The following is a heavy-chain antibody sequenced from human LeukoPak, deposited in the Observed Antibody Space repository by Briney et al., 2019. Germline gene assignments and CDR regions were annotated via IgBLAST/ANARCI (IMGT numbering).Heavy chain of an antibody. CDR2: ISYDGSRR. J-gene: IGHJ4*02. Sequence: GRSLRLSCAASGFSLTYYAMHWVRRAPGKGLEWVAIISYDGSRRFYAASVKGRFTISRDNSKNTLDLQMNSLRPDATAVYYCATDQAWQLHQWGPGTAVIVSS. CDR3: ATDQAWQLHQ. D-gene: IGHD2-15*01. V-gene: IGHV3-30-3*01. CDR1: GFSLTYYA.